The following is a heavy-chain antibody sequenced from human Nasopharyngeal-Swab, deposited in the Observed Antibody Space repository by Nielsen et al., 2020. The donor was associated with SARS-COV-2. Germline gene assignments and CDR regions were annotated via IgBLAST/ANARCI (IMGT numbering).Heavy chain of an antibody. CDR1: GYTFTSYG. Sequence: ASVKVSCKASGYTFTSYGISWVRQAPGQGLEWMGWISTFNSKIKYAEKFQGRVTITADESTSTAYMELSSLRSEDTAVYYCARDKSAALTPRSQYCFDYWGQGTLVTVSS. D-gene: IGHD6-6*01. CDR2: ISTFNSKI. J-gene: IGHJ4*02. V-gene: IGHV1-18*01. CDR3: ARDKSAALTPRSQYCFDY.